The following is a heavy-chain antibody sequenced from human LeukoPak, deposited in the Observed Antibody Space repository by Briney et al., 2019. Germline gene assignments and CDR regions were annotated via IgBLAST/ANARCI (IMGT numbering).Heavy chain of an antibody. V-gene: IGHV1-46*01. CDR2: INPSGGST. J-gene: IGHJ6*03. CDR3: ARAIPDRFGELFERYYYYYMDV. D-gene: IGHD3-10*01. Sequence: GASVKVSCKASGYTFTSYYMHWVRQAPGQGLEWMGIINPSGGSTSYAQKFQGRVTMTRDTSTSTVYMELSSLRSEDTAVYYCARAIPDRFGELFERYYYYYMDVWGKGTTVTVSS. CDR1: GYTFTSYY.